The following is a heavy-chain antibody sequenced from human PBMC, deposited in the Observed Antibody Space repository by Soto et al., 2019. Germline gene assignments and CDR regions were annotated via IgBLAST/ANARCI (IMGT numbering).Heavy chain of an antibody. CDR3: ARDHPHSYGVYYFDY. V-gene: IGHV4-61*01. CDR1: GGSMSSSSTYY. CDR2: IYSSGST. J-gene: IGHJ4*02. D-gene: IGHD5-18*01. Sequence: PSETLSLTCTVSGGSMSSSSTYYWGWMRQPPGKGLEWIGYIYSSGSTHYNPSLQNRVTISIDTSKNQVSLKVNSVTAADTAVYYCARDHPHSYGVYYFDYWGQGTPVTVSS.